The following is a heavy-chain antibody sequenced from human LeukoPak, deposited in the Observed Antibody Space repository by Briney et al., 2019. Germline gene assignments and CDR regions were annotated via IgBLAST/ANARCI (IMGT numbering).Heavy chain of an antibody. CDR2: MNADTGKP. J-gene: IGHJ4*02. Sequence: ASVKISCKASGYTFNTYSINWVRQAPGQGLEWVGWMNADTGKPTFAQGFAGRFVFSLDISVSTAYLQISNLQAEDTAIYYCAREVLRLDYWGQGTPVTVSS. CDR3: AREVLRLDY. V-gene: IGHV7-4-1*02. CDR1: GYTFNTYS.